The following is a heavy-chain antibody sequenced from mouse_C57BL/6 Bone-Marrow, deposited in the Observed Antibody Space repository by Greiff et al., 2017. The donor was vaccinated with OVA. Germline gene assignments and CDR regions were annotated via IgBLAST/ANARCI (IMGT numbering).Heavy chain of an antibody. CDR3: ATGLCDYGGGYFDY. CDR2: IDPSDSYT. J-gene: IGHJ2*01. CDR1: GYTFTSYW. Sequence: QVQLQQPGAELVKPGASVKLSCKASGYTFTSYWMQWVKQRPGQGLEWIGEIDPSDSYTNYNQKFKGKATLTVDTSSSTAYMQLSSLTSEDSAVYYCATGLCDYGGGYFDYWGQGTTLTVSA. V-gene: IGHV1-50*01. D-gene: IGHD2-4*01.